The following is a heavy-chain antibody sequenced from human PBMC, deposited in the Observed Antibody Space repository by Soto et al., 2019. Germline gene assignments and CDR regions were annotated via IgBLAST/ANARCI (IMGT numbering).Heavy chain of an antibody. V-gene: IGHV1-69*01. CDR2: IIPVFGTA. Sequence: QVQLVQSGAEVKKPGSSVKVSCKASGGTFSSYAISWVRQAPGQGLEWMGGIIPVFGTANYAQKFQGRVTITAEESTSTAYRELSSLRSEDTAVYYCARDRTEVPNWFDPWGQGTLVTVSS. CDR3: ARDRTEVPNWFDP. CDR1: GGTFSSYA. J-gene: IGHJ5*02.